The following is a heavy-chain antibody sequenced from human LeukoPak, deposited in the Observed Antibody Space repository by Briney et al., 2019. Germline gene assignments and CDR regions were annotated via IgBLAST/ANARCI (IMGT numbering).Heavy chain of an antibody. J-gene: IGHJ4*02. V-gene: IGHV4-59*12. D-gene: IGHD6-6*01. CDR1: GGSISRYY. Sequence: SETLSLTCTVSGGSISRYYWTWIRQPPGKGLEWIGYLYYSGSTIYNPSLKSRVTISVDTSKNQFSLNLSSVTAADTAVYYCARGVARSSKFHFSYYFDYWGQGTLVTVSS. CDR2: LYYSGST. CDR3: ARGVARSSKFHFSYYFDY.